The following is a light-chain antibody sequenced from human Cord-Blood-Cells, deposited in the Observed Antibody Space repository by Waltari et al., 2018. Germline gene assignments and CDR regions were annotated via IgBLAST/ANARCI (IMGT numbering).Light chain of an antibody. J-gene: IGLJ2*01. CDR1: SSDVGGYNY. CDR2: DVS. Sequence: QSALTQPASVSGSPGQSITISCTGTSSDVGGYNYVSWYHQHPGKAPKLMIYDVSNRPSGVSNRFPGSKSGNMASLTISGLQAEDEADYYCSSYTSSSTRVVFGGGTKLTVL. V-gene: IGLV2-14*01. CDR3: SSYTSSSTRVV.